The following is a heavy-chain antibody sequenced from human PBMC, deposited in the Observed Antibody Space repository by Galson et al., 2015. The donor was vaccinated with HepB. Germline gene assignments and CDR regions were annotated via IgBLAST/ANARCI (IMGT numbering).Heavy chain of an antibody. J-gene: IGHJ6*02. Sequence: SCKASGYTFTSYGISWVRQAPGQGLEWMGWISAYNGNTNYAQKLQGRVTMTTDTSTSTAYMELRSLRSDDTAVYYCARILYDSSGYYGYYYGMDVWGQGTTVTVSS. CDR3: ARILYDSSGYYGYYYGMDV. D-gene: IGHD3-22*01. CDR1: GYTFTSYG. V-gene: IGHV1-18*04. CDR2: ISAYNGNT.